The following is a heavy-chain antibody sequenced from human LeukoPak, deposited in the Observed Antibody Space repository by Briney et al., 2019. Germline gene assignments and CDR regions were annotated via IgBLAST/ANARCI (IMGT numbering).Heavy chain of an antibody. J-gene: IGHJ3*02. V-gene: IGHV3-21*01. CDR1: GFTFSSYG. D-gene: IGHD6-19*01. CDR3: ARDAVGDAFDI. Sequence: GGSLRLSCAASGFTFSSYGMHWVRQAPGKGLEWVSSISSSSSYIYYADSVKGRFTISRDNAKNSLYLQMNSLRAEDTAVYYCARDAVGDAFDIWGQGTMVTVSS. CDR2: ISSSSSYI.